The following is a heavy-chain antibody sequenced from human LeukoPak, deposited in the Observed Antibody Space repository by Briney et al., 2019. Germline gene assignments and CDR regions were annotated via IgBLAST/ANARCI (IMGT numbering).Heavy chain of an antibody. D-gene: IGHD6-13*01. CDR3: ARRRVAAADYNWFDP. Sequence: SETLSLTRAVYGGSFSGYYWSWIRQPPGKGLEWIGEINHSGSTNYNPSLKGRVTISVDTSKNQFSLKLSSVTAADTAVYYCARRRVAAADYNWFDPWGQGTLVTVSS. CDR1: GGSFSGYY. CDR2: INHSGST. J-gene: IGHJ5*02. V-gene: IGHV4-34*01.